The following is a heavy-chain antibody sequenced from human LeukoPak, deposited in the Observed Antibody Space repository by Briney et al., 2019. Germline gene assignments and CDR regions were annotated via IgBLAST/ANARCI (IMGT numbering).Heavy chain of an antibody. CDR1: GFTFSSYA. Sequence: PGGSLRLSCAASGFTFSSYAMHWVRQAPGKGLEWVAVISYDGSNKYYADSVKGRFTISRDNSKNTLYLQMNSLRAEDTAVYYCAKSYYYGSGGVSAFDIWGQGTMVTVSS. D-gene: IGHD3-10*01. J-gene: IGHJ3*02. CDR2: ISYDGSNK. V-gene: IGHV3-30*18. CDR3: AKSYYYGSGGVSAFDI.